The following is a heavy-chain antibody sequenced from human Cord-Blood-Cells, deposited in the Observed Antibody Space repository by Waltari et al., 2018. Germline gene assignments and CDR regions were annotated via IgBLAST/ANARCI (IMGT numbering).Heavy chain of an antibody. CDR3: ARVEYSSSSFDY. Sequence: QVQLVQSGAEVKKPGASVKVSCKASGYTFTGYYMHWVRQAPGQGLEWMGWINPNLGGTNYEQKFQGRVTMTRDTSISPTYMELSRLRSDDTAVYYCARVEYSSSSFDYWGQGTLVTVSS. V-gene: IGHV1-2*02. J-gene: IGHJ4*02. D-gene: IGHD6-6*01. CDR1: GYTFTGYY. CDR2: INPNLGGT.